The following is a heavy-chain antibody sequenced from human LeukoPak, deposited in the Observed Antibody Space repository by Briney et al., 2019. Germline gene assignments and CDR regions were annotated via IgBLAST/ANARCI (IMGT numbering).Heavy chain of an antibody. D-gene: IGHD4-17*01. V-gene: IGHV1-69*13. Sequence: SVKVSCKASGGTFSSYAISWVRQAPGQGLEWMGGIIPIFGTANYAQKFQGRVTITADESTSTAYMELSSLRSKDTAVYYCAREGYDYGVERGEYGMDVWGQGTTVTVSS. CDR2: IIPIFGTA. CDR3: AREGYDYGVERGEYGMDV. CDR1: GGTFSSYA. J-gene: IGHJ6*02.